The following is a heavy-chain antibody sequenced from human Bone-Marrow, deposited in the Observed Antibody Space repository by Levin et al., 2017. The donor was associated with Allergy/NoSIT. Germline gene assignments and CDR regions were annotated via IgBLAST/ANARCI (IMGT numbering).Heavy chain of an antibody. D-gene: IGHD6-19*01. Sequence: SVKVSCKASGGTFSSYAISWVRQAPGQGLEWMGGIIPIFGTANYAQKFQGRVTITADKSTSTAYMELSSLRSEDTAVYYCARDHWYSSGWYSDAFDIWGQGTMVTVSS. CDR2: IIPIFGTA. CDR3: ARDHWYSSGWYSDAFDI. CDR1: GGTFSSYA. J-gene: IGHJ3*02. V-gene: IGHV1-69*06.